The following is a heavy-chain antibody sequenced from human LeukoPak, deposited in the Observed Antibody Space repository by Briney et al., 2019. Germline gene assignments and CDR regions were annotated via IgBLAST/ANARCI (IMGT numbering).Heavy chain of an antibody. V-gene: IGHV3-11*01. CDR3: ARVVGSTLDY. D-gene: IGHD1-26*01. J-gene: IGHJ4*02. Sequence: PGGSLRLSCAASGFSFSDYYMSRIRQAPGKGLEWVSYITSSGGTISYADSVKGRFTISRDNAKNLLYLQMNSLRAEDTAVYYCARVVGSTLDYWGQGTLVTVSS. CDR2: ITSSGGTI. CDR1: GFSFSDYY.